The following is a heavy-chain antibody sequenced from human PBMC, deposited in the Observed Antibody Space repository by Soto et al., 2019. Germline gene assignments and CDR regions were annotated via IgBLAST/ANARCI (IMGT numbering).Heavy chain of an antibody. Sequence: GASVKVSCKASGYTFTSYGISWVRQAPGQGFEWIGWIIPILGIANYAQKFQGRVTITADKSTSTAYMELSSLRSEDTAVYYCASFHNNHSKNRNYYFDYWGQGTLVTVSS. CDR2: IIPILGIA. V-gene: IGHV1-69*10. CDR1: GYTFTSYG. D-gene: IGHD4-4*01. CDR3: ASFHNNHSKNRNYYFDY. J-gene: IGHJ4*02.